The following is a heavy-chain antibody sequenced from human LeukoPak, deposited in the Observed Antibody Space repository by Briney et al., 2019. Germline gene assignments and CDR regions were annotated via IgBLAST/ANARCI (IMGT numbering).Heavy chain of an antibody. V-gene: IGHV1-2*06. CDR3: ARGPRQSPPIDSSGYSNN. CDR1: GYTFTGYY. CDR2: INANSGGT. J-gene: IGHJ4*02. Sequence: ASVKVSCKASGYTFTGYYMHWVRQAPGQGLEWMGRINANSGGTNYAQKFQGRVTMTRDTSISTAYMELSRLRSDDTAVYYCARGPRQSPPIDSSGYSNNWGQGTLVTVSS. D-gene: IGHD3-22*01.